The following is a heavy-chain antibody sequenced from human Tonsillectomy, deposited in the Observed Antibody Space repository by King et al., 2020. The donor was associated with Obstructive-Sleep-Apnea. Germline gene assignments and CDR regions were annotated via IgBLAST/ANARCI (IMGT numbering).Heavy chain of an antibody. CDR3: ARSGSGMDV. CDR1: GGSISSYY. D-gene: IGHD1-26*01. Sequence: QLQESGPGLVKPSETLSLTCTVSGGSISSYYWSWVRQPPGKGLGCIVYIYYSGSTNYNTSLKSRATISVDPSKNQSSLKLSTVTAADTAVYYCARSGSGMDVWGQGTTVTVSS. CDR2: IYYSGST. J-gene: IGHJ6*02. V-gene: IGHV4-59*08.